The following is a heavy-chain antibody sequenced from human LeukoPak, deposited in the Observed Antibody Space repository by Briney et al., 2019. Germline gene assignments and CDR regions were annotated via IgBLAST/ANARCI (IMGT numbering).Heavy chain of an antibody. Sequence: ASVKVSCKASVYTSTSYGISCVRQAPGQGLEWMGWISAYNGNTNYAQKLQGRVTMTTDTSTSTAYMELRSLRSDDTAVYYCAREPYCSSTSCYEGTYPDYYYYGMDVWGQGTTVTVSS. V-gene: IGHV1-18*01. D-gene: IGHD2-2*01. CDR2: ISAYNGNT. CDR1: VYTSTSYG. CDR3: AREPYCSSTSCYEGTYPDYYYYGMDV. J-gene: IGHJ6*02.